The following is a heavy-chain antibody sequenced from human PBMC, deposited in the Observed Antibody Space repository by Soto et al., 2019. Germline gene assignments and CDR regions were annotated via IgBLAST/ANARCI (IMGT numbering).Heavy chain of an antibody. CDR3: AKDTYYRDSSGYYVFDY. CDR2: ISYDGSNE. D-gene: IGHD3-22*01. V-gene: IGHV3-30*18. J-gene: IGHJ4*02. CDR1: GFIFNNYG. Sequence: QVQLVESGGDVVQPGRSLRLSCEASGFIFNNYGMHWVRQAPGKGLEWVAHISYDGSNEHYVDSVKGRFTISRDNSTKTVYLQMNSLRAEDTAVYYCAKDTYYRDSSGYYVFDYWGQGTLVTVSS.